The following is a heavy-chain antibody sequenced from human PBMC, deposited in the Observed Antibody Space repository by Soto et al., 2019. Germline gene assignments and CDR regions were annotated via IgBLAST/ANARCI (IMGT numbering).Heavy chain of an antibody. CDR2: INHSGNI. D-gene: IGHD1-26*01. J-gene: IGHJ4*02. V-gene: IGHV4-34*01. CDR1: GGSFSGYY. CDR3: TRGPIGSPLYLARGEN. Sequence: SETLSLTCEVYGGSFSGYYWSWIRQPPGKGLEWIGEINHSGNINYNPSLKSRVTISVDTSKNHFSLTLTSVTAADTAVYYCTRGPIGSPLYLARGENWGQGTRVTVSS.